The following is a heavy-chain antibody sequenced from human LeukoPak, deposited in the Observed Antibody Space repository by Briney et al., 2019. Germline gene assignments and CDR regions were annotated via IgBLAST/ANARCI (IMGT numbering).Heavy chain of an antibody. J-gene: IGHJ4*02. CDR2: IYPGDSDI. CDR3: ARAYYYDSSGYLYYFDY. V-gene: IGHV5-51*01. Sequence: GESLKISCKGSGYSFTSYWIGWVRQMPGKGLEWMGIIYPGDSDIRYSPSFQGQVTISADKSISTAYLQWSSLKASDTAMYYCARAYYYDSSGYLYYFDYWGQGTLVTVSS. CDR1: GYSFTSYW. D-gene: IGHD3-22*01.